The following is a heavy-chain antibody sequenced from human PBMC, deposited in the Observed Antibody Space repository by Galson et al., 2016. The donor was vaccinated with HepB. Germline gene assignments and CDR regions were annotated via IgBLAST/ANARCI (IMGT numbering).Heavy chain of an antibody. CDR2: ISYDGSNE. V-gene: IGHV3-30-3*01. CDR1: GFTFSSYA. D-gene: IGHD5-18*01. CDR3: VRPEGIQLWSPHYYYYYGMDV. J-gene: IGHJ6*02. Sequence: LRLSCAASGFTFSSYAMHWVRQAPGKGLEWVAVISYDGSNEYYTDFVKGRFIVSRDNSKNTLYLQMNSLRAEDTAVYYCVRPEGIQLWSPHYYYYYGMDVWGQGTTVTVSS.